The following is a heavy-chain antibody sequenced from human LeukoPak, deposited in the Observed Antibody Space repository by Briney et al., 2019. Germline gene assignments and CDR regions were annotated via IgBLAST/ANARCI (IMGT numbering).Heavy chain of an antibody. CDR3: ARDYDYFWGGYRYPFDY. CDR2: MNSDGSTT. D-gene: IGHD3-16*02. V-gene: IGHV3-74*01. CDR1: GFTFSSYW. Sequence: PGGSLRLSCAASGFTFSSYWMHWVRQASGKGRVWLSRMNSDGSTTNYADSVKGRFTISRDNARNTLYLQMNSLRVEDTAMYFCARDYDYFWGGYRYPFDYWGQGTLVTVSS. J-gene: IGHJ4*02.